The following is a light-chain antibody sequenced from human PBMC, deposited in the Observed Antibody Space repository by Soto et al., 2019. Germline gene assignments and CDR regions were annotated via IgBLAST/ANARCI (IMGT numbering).Light chain of an antibody. CDR1: QSVSSAY. V-gene: IGKV3-20*01. CDR2: GAS. CDR3: QQYGSLPFT. Sequence: EIVLAQSPATLSMSRGSXATXDEKASQSVSSAYLAWYQQKPGQAPRLLIYGASSRAAAIPDRFSCSGSGTDFTLTISRLEPEDFAVYYCQQYGSLPFTFGPGTKVDIK. J-gene: IGKJ3*01.